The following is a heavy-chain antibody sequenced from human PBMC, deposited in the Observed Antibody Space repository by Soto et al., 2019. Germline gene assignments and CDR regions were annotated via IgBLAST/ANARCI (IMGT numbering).Heavy chain of an antibody. CDR3: ARVVGYYDSSGKLDY. J-gene: IGHJ4*02. CDR2: ISAYNGNT. D-gene: IGHD3-22*01. Sequence: GASVKVSCKASGYTFTSYGISWVRQAPGQGLEWTGWISAYNGNTNYAQKLQGRVTMTTDTSTSTAYMELRSLRSDDTAVYYCARVVGYYDSSGKLDYWGQGALVTVSS. CDR1: GYTFTSYG. V-gene: IGHV1-18*01.